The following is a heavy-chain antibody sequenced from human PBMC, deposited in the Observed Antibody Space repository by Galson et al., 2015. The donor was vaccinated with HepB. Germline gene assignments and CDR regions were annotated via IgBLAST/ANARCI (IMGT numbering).Heavy chain of an antibody. CDR1: GDSVSSNSAA. J-gene: IGHJ3*02. CDR3: ARAAPYRTYWSRYNTPRAFDI. Sequence: CAISGDSVSSNSAAWNWIRQSPSRGLEWLGRTYYRSKWYNDYAVSVKSRITINPDTSKNQFSLQLNSVTPEDAAVYYCARAAPYRTYWSRYNTPRAFDIWGQGTMVTVSS. V-gene: IGHV6-1*01. CDR2: TYYRSKWYN. D-gene: IGHD4-11*01.